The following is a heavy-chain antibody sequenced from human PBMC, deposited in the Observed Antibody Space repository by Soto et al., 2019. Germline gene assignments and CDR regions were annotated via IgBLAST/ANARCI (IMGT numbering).Heavy chain of an antibody. Sequence: SETLSLTCAVSGGSISSGGYSWNWIRQPPGKGLEWIGYIYHSGSTYYSPSLKSRVTISVDGSKNQFFLKLSSVTAADTAVYYCARDESHDYDWWYWAQGALVPVSS. V-gene: IGHV4-30-2*01. CDR3: ARDESHDYDWWY. CDR2: IYHSGST. D-gene: IGHD4-17*01. J-gene: IGHJ4*02. CDR1: GGSISSGGYS.